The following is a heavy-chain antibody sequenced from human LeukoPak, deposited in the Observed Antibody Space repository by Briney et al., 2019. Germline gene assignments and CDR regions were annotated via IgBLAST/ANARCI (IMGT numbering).Heavy chain of an antibody. V-gene: IGHV4-4*07. CDR2: IYASGYT. D-gene: IGHD2-21*02. CDR1: GDSISSYY. J-gene: IGHJ4*02. CDR3: ARNHIVTGAYFDS. Sequence: SETLSLTCTVSGDSISSYYWNWIRQPAGKGLEWIGRIYASGYTEYNPSLQTRVTMSVDTSKNEFSLKVDTVTAADTAVYFCARNHIVTGAYFDSWGQGILVTVSS.